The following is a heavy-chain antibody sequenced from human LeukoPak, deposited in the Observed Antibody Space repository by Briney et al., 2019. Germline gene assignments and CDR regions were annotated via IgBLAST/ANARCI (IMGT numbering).Heavy chain of an antibody. J-gene: IGHJ4*02. CDR3: AKDVPDIVGVPMFDS. Sequence: GGSLRLSCAASGFTFNKFAMNWVRQAPVKGLEWVSTISSNGANTHYADSVKGRFTISRDDSKNTLYLQMDSLRAEDTAIYYCAKDVPDIVGVPMFDSWGQGTLVTVFS. D-gene: IGHD1-26*01. CDR1: GFTFNKFA. CDR2: ISSNGANT. V-gene: IGHV3-23*01.